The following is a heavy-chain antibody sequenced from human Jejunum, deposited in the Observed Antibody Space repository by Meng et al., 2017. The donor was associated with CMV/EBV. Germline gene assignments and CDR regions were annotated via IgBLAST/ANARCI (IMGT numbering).Heavy chain of an antibody. D-gene: IGHD3-9*01. J-gene: IGHJ6*02. Sequence: AVSWVRQAPGQGLEWMGGIIPIFDTANYAQKFQGRVTITSDESTTTAYMELNNLRSDDAAVYYCARAPRNFDLLTPYRYPGGMDVWGQGTTVTVSS. CDR2: IIPIFDTA. CDR3: ARAPRNFDLLTPYRYPGGMDV. CDR1: A. V-gene: IGHV1-69*01.